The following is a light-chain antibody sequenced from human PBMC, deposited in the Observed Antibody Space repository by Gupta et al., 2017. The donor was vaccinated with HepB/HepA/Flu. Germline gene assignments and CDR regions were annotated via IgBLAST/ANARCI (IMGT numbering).Light chain of an antibody. CDR3: QQLNSSPFT. CDR2: AAS. J-gene: IGKJ3*01. V-gene: IGKV1-9*01. CDR1: QGISSY. Sequence: DIQLTHSPSFLSASVGDRVTITCRASQGISSYLAWYQQKPGKAPKLLIYAASTLQSGVPSRFSGSGSGTXFTLTIXSLQPEDFATYYCQQLNSSPFTFGXGTKVDIK.